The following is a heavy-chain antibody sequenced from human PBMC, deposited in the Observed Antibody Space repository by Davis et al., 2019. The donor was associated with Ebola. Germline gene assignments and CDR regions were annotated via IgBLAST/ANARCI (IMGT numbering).Heavy chain of an antibody. D-gene: IGHD6-13*01. V-gene: IGHV3-23*01. CDR1: GFTFSRYA. CDR2: ISGSGGST. J-gene: IGHJ6*02. Sequence: GESLKTSCASSGFTFSRYAMSWVRQAPGKGLELVSGISGSGGSTYYADSVKGRFTISRDNAKNSLYLQMNSLRAEDTAVYYCARDEYTSSWTDYFYYYGMDVWSQGTTVTVSS. CDR3: ARDEYTSSWTDYFYYYGMDV.